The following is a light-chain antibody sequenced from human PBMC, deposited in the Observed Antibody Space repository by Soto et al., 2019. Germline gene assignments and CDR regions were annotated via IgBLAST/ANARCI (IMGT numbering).Light chain of an antibody. CDR1: QSVSSK. CDR2: GAS. CDR3: QQYNNWPPPWT. V-gene: IGKV3-15*01. J-gene: IGKJ1*01. Sequence: EIAMTQSPATLSVSPGERATLSCRASQSVSSKLAWYQQKPGQAPRLLIYGASTRATGIPARFSGSGSGTEFTLTISSLQSEDFAVYYCQQYNNWPPPWTFGQGTKVEIK.